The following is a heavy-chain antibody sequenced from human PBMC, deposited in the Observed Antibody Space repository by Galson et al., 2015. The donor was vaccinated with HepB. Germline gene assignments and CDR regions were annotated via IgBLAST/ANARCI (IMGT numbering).Heavy chain of an antibody. Sequence: CAISGDSVSSTSAAWNWIRQSPSRGLEWLGRTYYRSKWYNDYAVSVKSRITINPDTSKNQFSLQLNSVTPEDTAVYYCAREGAYQPLPDDAFDIWGQGTMVTVSS. CDR1: GDSVSSTSAA. CDR3: AREGAYQPLPDDAFDI. J-gene: IGHJ3*02. CDR2: TYYRSKWYN. V-gene: IGHV6-1*01. D-gene: IGHD2-2*01.